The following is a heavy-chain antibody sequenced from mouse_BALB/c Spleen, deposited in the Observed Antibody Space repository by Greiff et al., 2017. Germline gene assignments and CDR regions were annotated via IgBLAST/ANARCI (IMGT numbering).Heavy chain of an antibody. CDR1: GFAFSSYD. Sequence: EVKLMESGGGLVKPGGSLKLSCAASGFAFSSYDMSWVRQTPEKRLEWVAYISSGGGSTYYPDTVTGRFTISRDNAKNTLYLQMSSLKSEDTAMYYCARDPRYDVWFAYWGQGTLVTVSA. V-gene: IGHV5-12-1*01. CDR2: ISSGGGST. CDR3: ARDPRYDVWFAY. J-gene: IGHJ3*01. D-gene: IGHD2-14*01.